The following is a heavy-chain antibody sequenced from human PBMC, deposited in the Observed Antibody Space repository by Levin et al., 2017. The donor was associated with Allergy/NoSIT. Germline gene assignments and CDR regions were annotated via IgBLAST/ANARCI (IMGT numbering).Heavy chain of an antibody. CDR1: GFTFSSYA. J-gene: IGHJ4*02. D-gene: IGHD2-15*01. CDR2: ISGSGGST. CDR3: AKAVVVAARHYFDY. V-gene: IGHV3-23*01. Sequence: GGSLRLSCAVSGFTFSSYAMTWVRQAPGKGLEWVSAISGSGGSTYYADSVKGRFTISRDNSKNTLYLQMNSLRAEDTAVYYCAKAVVVAARHYFDYWGQGTLVTVSS.